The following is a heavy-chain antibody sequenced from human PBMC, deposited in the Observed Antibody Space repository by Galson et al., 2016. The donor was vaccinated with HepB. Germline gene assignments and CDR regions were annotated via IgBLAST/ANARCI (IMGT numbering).Heavy chain of an antibody. D-gene: IGHD2-2*01. V-gene: IGHV3-7*01. CDR1: GFTFRTSW. CDR2: INPDGSQT. CDR3: VRDISSSHFDL. J-gene: IGHJ2*01. Sequence: SLRLSCAASGFTFRTSWMSWVRQPPGKGPEWVANINPDGSQTYYVDSVKGRFSISKDNAKNSLYLRMNSLRAEDTAVYYCVRDISSSHFDLWGRGTLVTVTS.